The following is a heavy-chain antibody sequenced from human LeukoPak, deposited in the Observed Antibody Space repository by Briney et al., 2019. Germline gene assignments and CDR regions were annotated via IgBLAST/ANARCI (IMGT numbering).Heavy chain of an antibody. J-gene: IGHJ4*02. D-gene: IGHD6-13*01. CDR3: ARDQGSLTRSWYTGY. Sequence: ASVKVSCKVSGYTFTGYHIHWVRQAPGQGLEWMGRINPYSGDTNFAQKFQGRVTMTRDTSITTAYMDLSGLTPDDTAVYFCARDQGSLTRSWYTGYWGQGTQVTVSS. V-gene: IGHV1-2*06. CDR2: INPYSGDT. CDR1: GYTFTGYH.